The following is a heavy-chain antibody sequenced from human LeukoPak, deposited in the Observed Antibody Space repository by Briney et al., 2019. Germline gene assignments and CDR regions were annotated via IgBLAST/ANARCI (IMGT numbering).Heavy chain of an antibody. CDR2: IYYSGST. D-gene: IGHD3-10*01. V-gene: IGHV4-31*02. CDR1: GFTFSSYA. Sequence: LRLSCAASGFTFSSYAMSWVRQHPGKGLEWIGYIYYSGSTYYNPSLKSRVTISVDTSKNQFSLKLSSVTAADTAVYYCARDDITMVRGVINWGQGTLVTVSS. J-gene: IGHJ4*02. CDR3: ARDDITMVRGVIN.